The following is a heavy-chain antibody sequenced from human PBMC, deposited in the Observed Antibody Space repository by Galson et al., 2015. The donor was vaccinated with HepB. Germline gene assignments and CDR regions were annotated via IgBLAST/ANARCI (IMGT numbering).Heavy chain of an antibody. D-gene: IGHD6-19*01. CDR1: GFTFSSYG. V-gene: IGHV3-23*01. CDR2: ISGSGATT. J-gene: IGHJ4*03. Sequence: SLRLSCAASGFTFSSYGMRWVRQAPGKGLEWVSSISGSGATTYYADSVKGRFTMSRDNSKNTVYLQMNSLRADDTAVYYCAKASVAGTRSGFDYWGQGTTVTVSS. CDR3: AKASVAGTRSGFDY.